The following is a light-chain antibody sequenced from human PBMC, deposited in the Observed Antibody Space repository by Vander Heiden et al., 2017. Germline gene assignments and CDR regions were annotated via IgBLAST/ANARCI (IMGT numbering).Light chain of an antibody. V-gene: IGLV2-14*03. CDR2: DVT. J-gene: IGLJ3*02. Sequence: QSALTQSASVSGSPGQSITLSCTGTSSDIGTYHFVSWYQQHPGKAPKLLIFDVTDRPSGVSDRFSGSKSGNTASLTISGLQAEDEAVYYCSSYTSSTAVVFGGGSKLTVL. CDR1: SSDIGTYHF. CDR3: SSYTSSTAVV.